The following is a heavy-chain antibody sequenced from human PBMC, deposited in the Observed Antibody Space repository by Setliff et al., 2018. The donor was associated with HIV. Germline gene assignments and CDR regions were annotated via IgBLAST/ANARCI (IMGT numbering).Heavy chain of an antibody. D-gene: IGHD3-3*01. V-gene: IGHV4-59*11. CDR1: GGSINGHS. Sequence: PSETLSLTCTVSGGSINGHSWSWIRQPPGKVLEWIGYIDHSGTTNYNPSLKSRLTISIDTSKTQFSLNLSSVTAADTAVYYCARTTVRDFGLVITNFDQWGLGTLVTVSS. J-gene: IGHJ4*02. CDR3: ARTTVRDFGLVITNFDQ. CDR2: IDHSGTT.